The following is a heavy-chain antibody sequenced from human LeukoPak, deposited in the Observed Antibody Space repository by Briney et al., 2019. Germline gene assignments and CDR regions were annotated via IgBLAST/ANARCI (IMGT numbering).Heavy chain of an antibody. CDR3: ARELRILEWSKDGSFDL. V-gene: IGHV3-7*01. CDR2: IKQDGSEK. Sequence: GGSLRLSCVASGFTFNSYWMSWVRQAPGKGLEWVANIKQDGSEKYYVDRVRGRFTISRDNAKNSLYLQMNSLRDEDTAVYYCARELRILEWSKDGSFDLWGQGTMVTVSS. CDR1: GFTFNSYW. D-gene: IGHD3-3*01. J-gene: IGHJ3*01.